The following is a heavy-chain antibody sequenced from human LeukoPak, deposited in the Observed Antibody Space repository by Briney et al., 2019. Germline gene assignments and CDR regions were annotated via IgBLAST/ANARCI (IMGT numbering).Heavy chain of an antibody. V-gene: IGHV4-34*01. Sequence: SETLSLTCAVYGGSFSGYYWSWIRQPPGKGLEWIGEINHSGSTNYNPSLKSRVTISVDTSKNQFSLKLSSVTAADTAVYYCARGRQWLVRRGVYFDYWGQGTLVTVSS. D-gene: IGHD6-19*01. J-gene: IGHJ4*02. CDR3: ARGRQWLVRRGVYFDY. CDR1: GGSFSGYY. CDR2: INHSGST.